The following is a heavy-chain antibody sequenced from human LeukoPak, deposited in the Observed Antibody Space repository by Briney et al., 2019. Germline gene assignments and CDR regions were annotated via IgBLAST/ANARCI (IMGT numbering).Heavy chain of an antibody. CDR3: ARTCPLLYCSSSFFDP. J-gene: IGHJ5*02. D-gene: IGHD2-2*01. CDR2: ISAYNGDT. V-gene: IGHV1-18*01. CDR1: GYTFTSFG. Sequence: ASVKVSCKTSGYTFTSFGISWVRQAPGQGLEWMGWISAYNGDTKSAPKFQSRVTMTTDTPTTTAYMDLRSLRSDDTAVYYCARTCPLLYCSSSFFDPWGRGTLVTVSS.